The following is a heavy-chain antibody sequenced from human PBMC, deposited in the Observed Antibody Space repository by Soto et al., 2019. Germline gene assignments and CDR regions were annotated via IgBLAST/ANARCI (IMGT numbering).Heavy chain of an antibody. CDR2: VNHSGST. Sequence: QVQLQQWGAGLLKPSETLSLTCAVYGGSFSGYYWSWIRQPPGKGLEWIGEVNHSGSTNYNPSLKSRVTIAVDTSKNQCSLKLSSVTAADTAAYYCARVRVCSSTSCYKGSYYYYGMDVWGQGTTVTVSS. D-gene: IGHD2-2*02. CDR3: ARVRVCSSTSCYKGSYYYYGMDV. V-gene: IGHV4-34*01. CDR1: GGSFSGYY. J-gene: IGHJ6*02.